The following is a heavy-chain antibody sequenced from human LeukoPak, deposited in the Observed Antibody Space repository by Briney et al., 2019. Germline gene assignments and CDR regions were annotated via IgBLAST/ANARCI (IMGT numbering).Heavy chain of an antibody. CDR2: ITSGSSYR. Sequence: GGSLRLSCAASGFTFSSYNMNWVRQAPGKGLEWVSSITSGSSYRFYADSVKGRFTISRDNAKNTLYLQMNSLRAEDTAVYYCAREAEGRFLETYYYYMDVWGKGTTVTVSS. D-gene: IGHD3-3*01. J-gene: IGHJ6*03. CDR3: AREAEGRFLETYYYYMDV. CDR1: GFTFSSYN. V-gene: IGHV3-21*01.